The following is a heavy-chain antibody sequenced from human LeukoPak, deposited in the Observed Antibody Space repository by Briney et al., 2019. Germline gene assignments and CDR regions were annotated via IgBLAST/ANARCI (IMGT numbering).Heavy chain of an antibody. CDR1: GGTFSSYA. CDR2: MNPNSGNT. D-gene: IGHD3-10*01. Sequence: ASVKVSCTASGGTFSSYAINWVRQATGQGLEWMGWMNPNSGNTGYAQKFQGRVTMTRNTSISTAYMELSSLRSEDTAVYYCARGTYYYGSGSYFFWGQGTLVTVSS. J-gene: IGHJ4*02. CDR3: ARGTYYYGSGSYFF. V-gene: IGHV1-8*02.